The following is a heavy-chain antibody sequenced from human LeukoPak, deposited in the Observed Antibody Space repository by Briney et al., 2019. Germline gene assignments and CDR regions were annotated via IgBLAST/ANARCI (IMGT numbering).Heavy chain of an antibody. CDR3: AKGYGDYGSYDY. CDR2: ISYDGSNK. J-gene: IGHJ4*02. V-gene: IGHV3-30*18. CDR1: GFTFSSYG. Sequence: QPGRSLRLSCAASGFTFSSYGMHWVRQAPGKGLEWVAVISYDGSNKYYADSVKGRFTISRDNSKNTLYLQMNSLRAEDTAVYYCAKGYGDYGSYDYRGQGTLVTVSS. D-gene: IGHD4-17*01.